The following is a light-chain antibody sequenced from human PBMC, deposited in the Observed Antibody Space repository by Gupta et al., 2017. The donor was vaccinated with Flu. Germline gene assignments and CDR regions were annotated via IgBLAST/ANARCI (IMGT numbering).Light chain of an antibody. V-gene: IGKV3-20*01. Sequence: EIVLTQSPGTLSLSPGERATLSCRASQSVSSSYLAWYQQKPGQAPRLLIYGASSRATGIPDRFSGSGSGTDFTLTISRLEPEDFAVYYCQQCDSSSWTFGQGTXVEIK. J-gene: IGKJ1*01. CDR3: QQCDSSSWT. CDR2: GAS. CDR1: QSVSSSY.